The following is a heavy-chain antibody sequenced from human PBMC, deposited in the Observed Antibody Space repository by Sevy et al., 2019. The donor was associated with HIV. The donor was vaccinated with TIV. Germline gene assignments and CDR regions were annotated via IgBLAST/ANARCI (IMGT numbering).Heavy chain of an antibody. CDR3: TKDRLKGDYY. V-gene: IGHV3-23*01. CDR1: GFTFNNYA. Sequence: GGSLRLSCAASGFTFNNYAMNWVRQAPGKGLEWVSTISGSGGSTAHADSVKGRFTISRDNSKNTLYLQMNSLRAEDTAVHYCTKDRLKGDYYRGQGTRVTVSS. J-gene: IGHJ4*02. CDR2: ISGSGGST. D-gene: IGHD2-21*02.